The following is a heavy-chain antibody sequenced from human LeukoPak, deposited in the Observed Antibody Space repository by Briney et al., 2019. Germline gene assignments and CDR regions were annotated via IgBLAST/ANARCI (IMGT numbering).Heavy chain of an antibody. CDR2: IYHSGST. D-gene: IGHD1-1*01. V-gene: IGHV4-38-2*01. J-gene: IGHJ4*02. CDR1: GYSISSGYY. CDR3: ARGIERVGFDY. Sequence: SETLSLXCAVSGYSISSGYYWGWIRQPPGKGLEWIGSIYHSGSTYYNPSLKSRVTISVDTSKNQFSLKLSSVTAADTAVYYCARGIERVGFDYWGQGTLVTVSS.